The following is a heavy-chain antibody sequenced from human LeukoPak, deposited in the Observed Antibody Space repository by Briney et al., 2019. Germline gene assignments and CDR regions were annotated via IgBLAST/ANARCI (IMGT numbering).Heavy chain of an antibody. Sequence: ASVKVSRKASGGTFSSYAISWVRQAPGQGLEWMGGIIPIFGTANYAQKFQGRVTITADESTSTAYMELSSLRSEDTAVYYCAGNSGSRFDYWGQGTLVTVSS. CDR3: AGNSGSRFDY. J-gene: IGHJ4*02. V-gene: IGHV1-69*13. CDR2: IIPIFGTA. D-gene: IGHD2/OR15-2a*01. CDR1: GGTFSSYA.